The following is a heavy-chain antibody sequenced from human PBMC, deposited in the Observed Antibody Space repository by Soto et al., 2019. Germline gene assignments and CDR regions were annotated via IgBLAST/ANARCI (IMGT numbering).Heavy chain of an antibody. D-gene: IGHD3-22*01. CDR3: AHTKDSSGFLNS. J-gene: IGHJ4*02. Sequence: GXTLVTATQTLSXTCSFSGFSLSVYGVRVIWFRQHPGETLEWLALIHWNDDKSYSPYLKSRLTITKDTSKNQVVLTLTNMDPLDTGTYFCAHTKDSSGFLNSWGQGILVTVS. CDR2: IHWNDDK. CDR1: GFSLSVYGVR. V-gene: IGHV2-5*01.